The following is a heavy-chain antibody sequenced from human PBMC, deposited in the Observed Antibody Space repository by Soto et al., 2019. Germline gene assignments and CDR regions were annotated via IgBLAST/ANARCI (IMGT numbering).Heavy chain of an antibody. V-gene: IGHV4-30-4*01. CDR2: IYYSGST. J-gene: IGHJ4*02. Sequence: KASETLSLTCTVSGGSISSGDYYWSWIRQPPGKGLEGIGYIYYSGSTYYNPSLKSRVTISVDTPKNQFSLKLSSVTAADSAVYYCARGAYSSSWNDYWGQGTLVTVSS. CDR1: GGSISSGDYY. CDR3: ARGAYSSSWNDY. D-gene: IGHD6-13*01.